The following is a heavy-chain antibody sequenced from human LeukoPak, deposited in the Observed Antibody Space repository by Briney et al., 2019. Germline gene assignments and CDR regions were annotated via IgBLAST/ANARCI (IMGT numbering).Heavy chain of an antibody. D-gene: IGHD6-19*01. CDR3: APNSGYSSGWFIG. J-gene: IGHJ4*02. CDR1: GYTFTAKY. Sequence: GAPVKVSCKASGYTFTAKYLHWVRQAPGQGLEWMGWVNPNSGGRTYAQKFQGRVAMTSDTPISTAYMELETLTSDDTAVYYCAPNSGYSSGWFIGWGQGTLVIVSS. V-gene: IGHV1-2*02. CDR2: VNPNSGGR.